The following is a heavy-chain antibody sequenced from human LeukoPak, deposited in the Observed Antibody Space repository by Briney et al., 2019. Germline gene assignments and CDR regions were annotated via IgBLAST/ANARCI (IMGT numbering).Heavy chain of an antibody. Sequence: GQSLKISCKGSGYSFTSYWIGWVRQMPGKGLEWMGIIYPGDSDTRYSPSFQVQVTISADKPISTAYLQWSSLKASDTAMYYCAAKPRYNWNDRDYWGQGTLVTVSS. V-gene: IGHV5-51*04. D-gene: IGHD1-1*01. CDR1: GYSFTSYW. J-gene: IGHJ4*02. CDR2: IYPGDSDT. CDR3: AAKPRYNWNDRDY.